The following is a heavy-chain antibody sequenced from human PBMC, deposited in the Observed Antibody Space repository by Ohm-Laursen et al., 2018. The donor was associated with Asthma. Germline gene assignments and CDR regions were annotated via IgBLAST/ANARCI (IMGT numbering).Heavy chain of an antibody. CDR2: INQDGSVK. CDR1: GFTFSSYW. CDR3: ARGTSGPWVNYAMDV. V-gene: IGHV3-7*01. D-gene: IGHD2-2*01. J-gene: IGHJ6*02. Sequence: LSLTCAASGFTFSSYWMHWVRQAPGKGLEWVANINQDGSVKYYVDSVKGRFTISRDSAENAIYLQMNNLRAEDTAVYYCARGTSGPWVNYAMDVWGQGTSVTVSS.